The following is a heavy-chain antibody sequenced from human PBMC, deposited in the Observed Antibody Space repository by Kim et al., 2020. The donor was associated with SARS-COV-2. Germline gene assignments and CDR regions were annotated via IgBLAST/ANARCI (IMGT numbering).Heavy chain of an antibody. V-gene: IGHV1-46*01. CDR2: INPSGGST. CDR3: ARDPLRQRAGGGLFDY. Sequence: ASVKVSCKASGYTFTSYYMHWVRQAPGQGLEWMGIINPSGGSTSYAQKFQGRVTMTRDTSTSTVYMELSSLRSEDTAVYYCARDPLRQRAGGGLFDYWGQGTLVTVSS. D-gene: IGHD3-16*01. CDR1: GYTFTSYY. J-gene: IGHJ4*02.